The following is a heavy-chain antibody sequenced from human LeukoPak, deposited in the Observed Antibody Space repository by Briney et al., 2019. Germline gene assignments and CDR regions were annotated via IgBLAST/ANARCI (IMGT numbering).Heavy chain of an antibody. CDR1: GGSFSGYY. CDR2: INHSGST. J-gene: IGHJ4*02. CDR3: ARRIWYHDILTAYNI. D-gene: IGHD3-9*01. V-gene: IGHV4-34*01. Sequence: PSETLSLTCAVYGGSFSGYYWSWIRQPPGKGLEWIGEINHSGSTNYNPSLKSRVTISVDTSKNQFSLNLSSVTAAYTAVYYCARRIWYHDILTAYNIWGQGTPVTVSS.